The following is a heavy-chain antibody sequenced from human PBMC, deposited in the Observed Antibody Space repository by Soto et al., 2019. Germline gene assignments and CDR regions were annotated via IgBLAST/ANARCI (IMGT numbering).Heavy chain of an antibody. CDR1: GGSISSGGYY. V-gene: IGHV4-31*02. D-gene: IGHD2-8*02. J-gene: IGHJ4*01. CDR2: IYYSGST. CDR3: ARGKRSQEFFFFLLQRPPVCSHLPSTTVFPSPASESRSLTCTVSGAASSSGSYY. Sequence: SETLSLTCTVSGGSISSGGYYWSWIRQHPGKGLEWIGYIYYSGSTYYNPSLKSRVTISVDTSKNQFSLKLSSVTAADTAVYSGARGKRSQEFFFFLLQRPPVCSHLPSTTVFPSPASESRSLTCTVSGAASSSGSYYW.